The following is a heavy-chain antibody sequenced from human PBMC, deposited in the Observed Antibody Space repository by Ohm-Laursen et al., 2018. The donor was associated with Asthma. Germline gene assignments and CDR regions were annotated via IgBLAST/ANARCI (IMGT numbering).Heavy chain of an antibody. Sequence: SLRLSCAASGFTFSNAWMSWVRQAPGKGLERVGRIKSKTDGGTTDYAAPVKGRFTISRDDSKNTLYLQMNSLKTEDTAVYYCTTDLVVVAATGYFDYWGQGTLVTVSS. CDR3: TTDLVVVAATGYFDY. CDR2: IKSKTDGGTT. J-gene: IGHJ4*02. V-gene: IGHV3-15*01. CDR1: GFTFSNAW. D-gene: IGHD2-15*01.